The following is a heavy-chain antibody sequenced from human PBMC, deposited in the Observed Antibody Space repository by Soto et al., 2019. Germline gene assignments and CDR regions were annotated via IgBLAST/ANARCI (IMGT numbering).Heavy chain of an antibody. CDR2: IYYSGST. V-gene: IGHV4-61*08. CDR3: ARDRGSGYYTGFEY. J-gene: IGHJ4*02. Sequence: QVQLQESGPGLVKPSETLSLSCTVSGGSVSSAGYYWSWIRQPPGKGLEWIGYIYYSGSTNYNPSLKRRVTISRDTSKNQLALNLGSVTAADTAVYYCARDRGSGYYTGFEYWGQGTLVTVSS. D-gene: IGHD5-12*01. CDR1: GGSVSSAGYY.